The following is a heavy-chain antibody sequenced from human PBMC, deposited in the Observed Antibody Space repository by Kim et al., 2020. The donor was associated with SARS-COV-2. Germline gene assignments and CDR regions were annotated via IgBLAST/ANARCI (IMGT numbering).Heavy chain of an antibody. V-gene: IGHV4-59*01. CDR3: ARRDDSSGYWAFGY. J-gene: IGHJ4*02. CDR2: IYYSGST. CDR1: GGSISSYY. D-gene: IGHD3-22*01. Sequence: SETLSLTCTVSGGSISSYYWSWIRQPPGKGLEWIGYIYYSGSTNYNPSLKSRVTISVDTSKNQFSLKLSSVTAADTAVYYCARRDDSSGYWAFGYWGQGTLVTVSS.